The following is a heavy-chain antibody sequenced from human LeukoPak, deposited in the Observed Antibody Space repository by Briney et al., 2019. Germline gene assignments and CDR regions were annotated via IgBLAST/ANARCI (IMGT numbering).Heavy chain of an antibody. CDR1: GGSISSYY. V-gene: IGHV4-59*08. J-gene: IGHJ4*02. CDR3: ARQGGAAQFDY. Sequence: SETLSLTRTVSGGSISSYYWSWLRQPPGKGLEWIGYIYYSGSTNYNPSLKSRVTISVDTSKNQFSLKLSSVAAADTAVYYCARQGGAAQFDYWGQGTLVTVSS. D-gene: IGHD1-26*01. CDR2: IYYSGST.